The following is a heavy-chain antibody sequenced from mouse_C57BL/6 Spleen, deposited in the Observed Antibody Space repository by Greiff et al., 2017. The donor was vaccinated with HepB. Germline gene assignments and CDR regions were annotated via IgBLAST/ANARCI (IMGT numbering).Heavy chain of an antibody. D-gene: IGHD3-2*02. CDR2: INPSTGGT. V-gene: IGHV1-42*01. CDR3: ARTGAQAILYAMDY. CDR1: GYSFTGYY. J-gene: IGHJ4*01. Sequence: VQLQQSGPELVKPGASVKISCKASGYSFTGYYMNWVKQSPEKSLEWIGEINPSTGGTTYNQKFKAKATLTVDKSSSTAYMQLKSLTSEDSAVYYCARTGAQAILYAMDYWGQGTSVTVSS.